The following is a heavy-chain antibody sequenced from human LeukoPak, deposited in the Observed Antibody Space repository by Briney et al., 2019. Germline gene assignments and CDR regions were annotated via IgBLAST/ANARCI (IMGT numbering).Heavy chain of an antibody. CDR3: ARLSVAAEYYFDY. CDR1: GGSIDNHY. Sequence: PSETLSLTCSVSGGSIDNHYWSWIRQPPGKGLEWIGYMYYSGITNYNPSLQGRVTISVDTSKNHFSLELRSVTASDTAVYYCARLSVAAEYYFDYWGQGTLVTVSS. D-gene: IGHD6-6*01. CDR2: MYYSGIT. V-gene: IGHV4-59*08. J-gene: IGHJ4*02.